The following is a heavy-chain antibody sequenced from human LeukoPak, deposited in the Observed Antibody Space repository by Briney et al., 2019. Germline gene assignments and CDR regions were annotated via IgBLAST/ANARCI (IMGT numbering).Heavy chain of an antibody. CDR2: ISAYNGNT. D-gene: IGHD3-10*01. CDR3: ARESKTDYYGSGSYVRGSNWFDP. V-gene: IGHV1-18*01. Sequence: ASVKVSCTASGYTLTSYGISWVRQAPGQGLEWMGWISAYNGNTNYAQKLQGRVTMTTDTSTSTAYMELRSLRSDDTAVYYCARESKTDYYGSGSYVRGSNWFDPWGQGTLVTVSS. J-gene: IGHJ5*02. CDR1: GYTLTSYG.